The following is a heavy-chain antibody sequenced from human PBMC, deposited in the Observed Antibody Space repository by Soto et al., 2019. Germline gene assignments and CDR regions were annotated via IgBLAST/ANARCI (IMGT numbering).Heavy chain of an antibody. D-gene: IGHD3-10*02. CDR1: GGTFSSYT. Sequence: QVQLVQSGAEVKKPGSSVKVSCKASGGTFSSYTISWVRQAPGQGLEWMGRIIPILGIANYAQKFQGRVTITADKSTSTAYRELSSLRSEDTAMYYCARASLSSGSYYKHFDYWGQGTLVTVSS. CDR3: ARASLSSGSYYKHFDY. V-gene: IGHV1-69*02. J-gene: IGHJ4*02. CDR2: IIPILGIA.